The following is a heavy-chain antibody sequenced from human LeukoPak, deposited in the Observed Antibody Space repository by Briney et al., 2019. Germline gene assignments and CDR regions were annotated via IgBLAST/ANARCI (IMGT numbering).Heavy chain of an antibody. CDR1: GFTFSTYW. Sequence: GGSLRLSCAASGFTFSTYWMSWVRQAPGKGLEWVAHIKQDRSEKYYVDSVKGRFTIARDNAKNSLYLQMNSLRAEDTAVYYCARDPSCGYNYGYGDYWGQGTLVIVSS. CDR2: IKQDRSEK. J-gene: IGHJ4*02. V-gene: IGHV3-7*01. D-gene: IGHD5-18*01. CDR3: ARDPSCGYNYGYGDY.